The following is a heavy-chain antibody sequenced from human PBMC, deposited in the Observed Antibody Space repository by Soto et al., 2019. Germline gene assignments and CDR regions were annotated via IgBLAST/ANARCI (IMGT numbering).Heavy chain of an antibody. CDR2: IIPIFDTA. CDR3: AREGRSYGYWFDP. J-gene: IGHJ5*02. D-gene: IGHD5-18*01. V-gene: IGHV1-69*12. CDR1: GGTFSSYA. Sequence: QVQLVQSGAEVKKPGSSVKVSCKASGGTFSSYAIRWVRQAPGQGLEWMGGIIPIFDTANYAQKFQGRVTITADESTSTAYMELSSLRSEDTAVYYCAREGRSYGYWFDPWGQGTLVSVSS.